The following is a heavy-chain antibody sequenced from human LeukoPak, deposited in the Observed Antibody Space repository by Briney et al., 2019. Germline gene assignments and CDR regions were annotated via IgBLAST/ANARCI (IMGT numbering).Heavy chain of an antibody. V-gene: IGHV4-34*01. Sequence: PSETLSLTCAVYGGSFSGYYWSWIRQPPGKGLEWIGEINHSGSTNYNPSLESRVTISVDTSKNQFSLKLSSVTAADTAVYYCARGRMGDCWGQGTLVTVSS. D-gene: IGHD1-14*01. J-gene: IGHJ4*02. CDR2: INHSGST. CDR3: ARGRMGDC. CDR1: GGSFSGYY.